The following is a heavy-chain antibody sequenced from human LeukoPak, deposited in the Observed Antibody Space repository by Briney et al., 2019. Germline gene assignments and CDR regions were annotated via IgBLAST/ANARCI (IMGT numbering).Heavy chain of an antibody. Sequence: SETLSLTCAVYGGSFSGYYWSWIRQPPGKGLEWIGEINHSGSTNYNPSLKSRVTISVDTSKNQFSLKLSSVTAADTAVYYCARYGDRGGDYAFDIWGQGTMVTVSS. V-gene: IGHV4-34*01. CDR2: INHSGST. J-gene: IGHJ3*02. D-gene: IGHD4-17*01. CDR1: GGSFSGYY. CDR3: ARYGDRGGDYAFDI.